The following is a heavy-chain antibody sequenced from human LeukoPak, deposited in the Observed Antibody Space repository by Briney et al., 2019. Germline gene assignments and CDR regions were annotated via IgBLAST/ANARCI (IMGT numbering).Heavy chain of an antibody. CDR2: IHYSGST. CDR3: AGHGVRQWLANWFDP. J-gene: IGHJ5*02. CDR1: GGSISSYY. V-gene: IGHV4-59*05. D-gene: IGHD6-19*01. Sequence: SETLSLTCTVSGGSISSYYWSWIRQPPGKGLEWIGSIHYSGSTYYNPSLESRVTISVDTSKNQFSLKLSSVTAADTAVYYCAGHGVRQWLANWFDPWGQGTLVTVSS.